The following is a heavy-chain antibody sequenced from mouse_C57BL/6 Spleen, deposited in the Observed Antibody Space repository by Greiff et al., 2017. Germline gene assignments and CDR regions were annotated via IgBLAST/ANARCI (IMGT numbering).Heavy chain of an antibody. CDR1: GYTFTDYY. D-gene: IGHD4-1*01. V-gene: IGHV1-26*01. J-gene: IGHJ4*01. CDR2: INPNNGGT. Sequence: VQLQQSGPELVKPGASVKISCKASGYTFTDYYMNWVKQSHGKSLEWIGDINPNNGGTSYNQKFKGKATLTVDKSSSTAYMELRSLTSEDSAVYYCAAGESYYAMDYWGQGTSVTVSS. CDR3: AAGESYYAMDY.